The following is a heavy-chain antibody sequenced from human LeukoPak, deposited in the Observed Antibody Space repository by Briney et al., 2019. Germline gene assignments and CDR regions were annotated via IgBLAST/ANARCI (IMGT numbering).Heavy chain of an antibody. D-gene: IGHD5-18*01. J-gene: IGHJ4*02. CDR2: INPNSGGT. V-gene: IGHV1-2*02. Sequence: ASVKVSCKASGYTFTGYYMHWVRQAPGQGLEWMGWINPNSGGTNYAQKFQGRVTMTRDTSISTAYMELSRLRSDDTAVYYCARVRAREGLRGYSYGWSYWGQGTLVTVSS. CDR1: GYTFTGYY. CDR3: ARVRAREGLRGYSYGWSY.